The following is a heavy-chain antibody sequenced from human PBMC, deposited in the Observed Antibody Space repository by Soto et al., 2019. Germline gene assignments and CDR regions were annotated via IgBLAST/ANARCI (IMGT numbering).Heavy chain of an antibody. CDR2: ISPMFGAA. V-gene: IGHV1-69*19. CDR3: AREVQVHTPAFVY. D-gene: IGHD3-10*01. J-gene: IGHJ4*02. Sequence: QVQLVQSGAEMKKPGSSVKLSCQASGGTFNTYAINWVRQAPGQGPEWMGDISPMFGAANYAPKFQGRVTIPADESTGTSYMQLSSLTSEDTALYFCAREVQVHTPAFVYWGQGTLVTVSS. CDR1: GGTFNTYA.